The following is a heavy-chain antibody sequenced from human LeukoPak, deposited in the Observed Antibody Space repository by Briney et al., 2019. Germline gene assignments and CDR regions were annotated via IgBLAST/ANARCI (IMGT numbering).Heavy chain of an antibody. V-gene: IGHV3-23*01. CDR1: GFTFSTYA. D-gene: IGHD3-10*01. Sequence: GGSLRLSCAASGFTFSTYAMSWVRQAPGKGLEWVSTISGSGSNTYYAHSVKGRFTISRDNSKNTLCLQMNSLRAEDTAVYYCARAHYGSGSFGLDHWGQGTLVTVSS. CDR3: ARAHYGSGSFGLDH. J-gene: IGHJ4*02. CDR2: ISGSGSNT.